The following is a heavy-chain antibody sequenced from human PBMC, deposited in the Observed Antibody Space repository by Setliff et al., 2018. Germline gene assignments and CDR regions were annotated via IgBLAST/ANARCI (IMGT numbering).Heavy chain of an antibody. Sequence: SETLSLTCAVSGYSISSDSYWGWIRQPPGKGLEWIASIYHTGSTYYNPSLKSRVTMSVDTSKNQFSLKLSSVTAADTAVYYCARKGISALSGAFDMWGQGTMVTVS. CDR2: IYHTGST. CDR1: GYSISSDSY. CDR3: ARKGISALSGAFDM. J-gene: IGHJ3*02. V-gene: IGHV4-38-2*01. D-gene: IGHD1-26*01.